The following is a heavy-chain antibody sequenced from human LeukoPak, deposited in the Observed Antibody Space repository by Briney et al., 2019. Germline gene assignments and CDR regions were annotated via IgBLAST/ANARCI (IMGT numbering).Heavy chain of an antibody. Sequence: GGSLRLSCAASGFTFSSYAMGWVRQAPGKGLEGVSRISANGDTIKYADSVKGRFTISRDNAKNTVPLQMNSLRVDDTAVYYCAKEGRIAAGTGDYFDYWGQGTLVTVSS. CDR3: AKEGRIAAGTGDYFDY. CDR2: ISANGDTI. V-gene: IGHV3-23*01. J-gene: IGHJ4*02. D-gene: IGHD6-13*01. CDR1: GFTFSSYA.